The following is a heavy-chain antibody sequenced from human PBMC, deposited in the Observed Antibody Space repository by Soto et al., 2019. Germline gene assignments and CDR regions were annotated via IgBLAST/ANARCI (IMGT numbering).Heavy chain of an antibody. Sequence: SETLSLTCAVSGGSIISDGYSWSWIRQPPGKGLQWIGHIYEGGNTYYTPSLESRVAISTDKSKNQFSLRLSSVTAADTAVYYCVRRSPEDAFDIWGQGTMVTV. CDR1: GGSIISDGYS. V-gene: IGHV4-30-2*01. CDR3: VRRSPEDAFDI. J-gene: IGHJ3*02. CDR2: IYEGGNT.